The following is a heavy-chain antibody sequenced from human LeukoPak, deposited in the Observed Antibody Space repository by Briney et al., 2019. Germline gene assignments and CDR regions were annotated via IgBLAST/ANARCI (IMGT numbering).Heavy chain of an antibody. D-gene: IGHD2-15*01. CDR1: GSTFSTYS. CDR3: ARCSGGSYYHSDDY. J-gene: IGHJ4*02. V-gene: IGHV3-21*01. CDR2: ISTSSSYI. Sequence: GGSLRLSCAASGSTFSTYSMNWVRQAPGKGLEWVSSISTSSSYIFYADSVKGRFTISRDNAKNSLYLQMSSLRAEDTAVYYCARCSGGSYYHSDDYWGQGTLVTVSS.